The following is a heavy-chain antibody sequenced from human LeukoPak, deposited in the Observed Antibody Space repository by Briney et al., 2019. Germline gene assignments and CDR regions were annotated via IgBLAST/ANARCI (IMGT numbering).Heavy chain of an antibody. CDR2: IYYSGST. CDR1: GGSISSSSYY. J-gene: IGHJ4*02. Sequence: PSETLSLTCTVSGGSISSSSYYWGWIRQPPGKGLEWIGSIYYSGSTYYNPSLKSRVTISVDTSKNQFSLKLSSVTAADTAVYYCARVLRPTGKLFDYWGQGTLVTVSS. V-gene: IGHV4-39*07. D-gene: IGHD3-9*01. CDR3: ARVLRPTGKLFDY.